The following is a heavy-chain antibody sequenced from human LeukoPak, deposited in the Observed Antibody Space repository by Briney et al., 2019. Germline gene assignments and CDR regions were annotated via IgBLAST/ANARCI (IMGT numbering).Heavy chain of an antibody. V-gene: IGHV3-11*04. Sequence: GGSLRLSCAASGFTFSDYYMSWIRQAPGKGLEWVSYISSSGSTIYYAGSVKGRFTISRDNAKNSLYLQMNSLRAEDTAVYYCARGSHYYDSSGPFDYWGQGTLVTISS. CDR1: GFTFSDYY. CDR2: ISSSGSTI. CDR3: ARGSHYYDSSGPFDY. D-gene: IGHD3-22*01. J-gene: IGHJ4*02.